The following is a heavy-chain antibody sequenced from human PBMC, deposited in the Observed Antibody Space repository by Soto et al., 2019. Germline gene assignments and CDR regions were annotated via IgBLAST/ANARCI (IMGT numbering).Heavy chain of an antibody. CDR3: ARDVSPGSSSLYLDAFDI. V-gene: IGHV3-7*05. Sequence: EVQLEESGGDLVQPGGSLRLSGAASGFTLSAYWMTWVRQAPGKGLEWVANINRDGSKKSYLDSVRGRFTISRDNVGNSLYLQMDSLRPDDTALYYCARDVSPGSSSLYLDAFDIWGQGTMVTVSS. J-gene: IGHJ3*02. CDR2: INRDGSKK. CDR1: GFTLSAYW. D-gene: IGHD6-13*01.